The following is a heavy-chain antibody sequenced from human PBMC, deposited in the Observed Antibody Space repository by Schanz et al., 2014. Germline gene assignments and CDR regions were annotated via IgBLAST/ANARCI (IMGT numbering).Heavy chain of an antibody. V-gene: IGHV3-23*01. D-gene: IGHD5-18*01. J-gene: IGHJ4*02. Sequence: EVQLLESGGGLVQPGGSLRLSCAASGFSFRGYAMSWVRQAPGRGLEWVSIISGSGGTTYYADAMRGRFTISRDNSKTTVYLQMNSLRAEDTAVYYCAKDAENTAMITDYFDYWGQGTLVTVSS. CDR3: AKDAENTAMITDYFDY. CDR1: GFSFRGYA. CDR2: ISGSGGTT.